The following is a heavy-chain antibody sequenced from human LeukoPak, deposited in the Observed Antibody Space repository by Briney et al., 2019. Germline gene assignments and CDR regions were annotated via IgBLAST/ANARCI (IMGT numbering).Heavy chain of an antibody. Sequence: ASVKVSCKASGYTFTAEYVHWVRHAPGQGLKCMAGVSPNSGGTNYAQRFQGRVTMTRDTSISTAYVEMRRLKSDDTAVYYCARLSSGWYDDFDIWGQGTMVTVSS. CDR3: ARLSSGWYDDFDI. CDR1: GYTFTAEY. J-gene: IGHJ3*02. CDR2: VSPNSGGT. D-gene: IGHD6-19*01. V-gene: IGHV1-2*02.